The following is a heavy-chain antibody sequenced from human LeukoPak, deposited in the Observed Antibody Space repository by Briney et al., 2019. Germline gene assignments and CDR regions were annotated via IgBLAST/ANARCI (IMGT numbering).Heavy chain of an antibody. CDR1: GYTFTSYD. Sequence: ASVKVSCKASGYTFTSYDINWVRQATGQGLEWIGYINPNTGLTEYAQKFQGRVSLTRDTSISTAYMELRSLRSDDTAVYYCARDLYEYADGYNYLYYFDYWGQGTLVTVSS. CDR2: INPNTGLT. D-gene: IGHD5-24*01. J-gene: IGHJ4*02. CDR3: ARDLYEYADGYNYLYYFDY. V-gene: IGHV1-8*01.